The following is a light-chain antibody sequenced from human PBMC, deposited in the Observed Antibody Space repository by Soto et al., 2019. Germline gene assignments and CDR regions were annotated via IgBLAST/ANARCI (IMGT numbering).Light chain of an antibody. CDR2: EVT. CDR1: NTDVCQDKS. CDR3: VSYTDTDTLV. Sequence: QSALTQPASVSGSRGQSIIISCVGRNTDVCQDKSVSWYQQGPGKAPKLLIFEVTNRPSGVSNRFSGSRSGNTASLTISGLQPDDEGDYFCVSYTDTDTLVFGTGTKLTVL. J-gene: IGLJ1*01. V-gene: IGLV2-14*01.